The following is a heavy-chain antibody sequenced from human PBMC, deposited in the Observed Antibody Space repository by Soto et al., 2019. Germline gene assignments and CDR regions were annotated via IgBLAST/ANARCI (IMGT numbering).Heavy chain of an antibody. Sequence: QVQLVESGGGVVQPGRSLRLSCAASGFTFSSYGMHWVRQAPGKGLEWVAVISYDGSNKYYADSVKGRFTISRDNSKNALYQRMNSLRAEDTAVYYCAKGGEWGLRPRNAFDIWGQGTMVTVSS. CDR1: GFTFSSYG. CDR3: AKGGEWGLRPRNAFDI. CDR2: ISYDGSNK. D-gene: IGHD1-26*01. V-gene: IGHV3-30*18. J-gene: IGHJ3*02.